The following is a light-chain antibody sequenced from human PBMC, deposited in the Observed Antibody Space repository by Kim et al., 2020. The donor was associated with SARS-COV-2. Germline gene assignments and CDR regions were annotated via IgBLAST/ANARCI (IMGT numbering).Light chain of an antibody. CDR2: DVS. Sequence: PGQSVTISCTGTSSDVGDYNYVSWYQQHPGKAPKLMIYDVSKWPSGVPDRFSGSKSGNTASLTISGLQADDEADYYCCSYAGTYIVFGGGTQLTVL. V-gene: IGLV2-11*01. J-gene: IGLJ2*01. CDR3: CSYAGTYIV. CDR1: SSDVGDYNY.